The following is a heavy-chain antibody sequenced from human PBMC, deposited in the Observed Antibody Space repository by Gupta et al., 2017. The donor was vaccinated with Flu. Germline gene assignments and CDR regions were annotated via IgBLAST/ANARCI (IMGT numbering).Heavy chain of an antibody. CDR3: ARGGWAEPESYYYYGMDV. CDR1: GFTFSSYG. Sequence: VQLVESGGGLVKPGGSLRLSCAASGFTFSSYGMNWVRQSPGKGPEWVSSISSSSNYIYYVDSVKGRCTIYRDNAGNSLYLKMNSLRAEDTAIDYCARGGWAEPESYYYYGMDVWGPGTKGTVSS. J-gene: IGHJ6*02. CDR2: ISSSSNYI. V-gene: IGHV3-21*01. D-gene: IGHD1-26*01.